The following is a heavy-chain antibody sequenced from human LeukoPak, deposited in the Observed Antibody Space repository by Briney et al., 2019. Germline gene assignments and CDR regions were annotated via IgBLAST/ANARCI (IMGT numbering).Heavy chain of an antibody. Sequence: GGSLRLSCAASGFTFSSYSMNWVRQAPGKGLEWVSYISSSSSTIYYADSVKGRFTISGDNAKNSLYLQMNSLRDEDTAVYYCARGRSSVSRFDPWGQGTLVTVSS. CDR2: ISSSSSTI. CDR1: GFTFSSYS. CDR3: ARGRSSVSRFDP. V-gene: IGHV3-48*02. D-gene: IGHD6-6*01. J-gene: IGHJ5*02.